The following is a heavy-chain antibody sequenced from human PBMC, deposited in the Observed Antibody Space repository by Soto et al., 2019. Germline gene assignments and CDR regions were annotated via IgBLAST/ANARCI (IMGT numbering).Heavy chain of an antibody. V-gene: IGHV4-4*02. CDR2: IFHSGST. J-gene: IGHJ6*03. CDR1: SGSISSSNW. D-gene: IGHD3-10*01. CDR3: ARGGGGGYYYMDV. Sequence: PSETLSLTCAVSSGSISSSNWWSWVRQPPGKGLEWIGEIFHSGSTNYNPSLKSRVTISVDKSKNQFSLKLSSVTAADTAVYYCARGGGGGYYYMDVWGKGITVTVSS.